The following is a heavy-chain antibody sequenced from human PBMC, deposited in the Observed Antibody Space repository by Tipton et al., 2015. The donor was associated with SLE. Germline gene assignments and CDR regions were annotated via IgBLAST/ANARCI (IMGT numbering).Heavy chain of an antibody. J-gene: IGHJ4*02. D-gene: IGHD4-23*01. CDR2: IYYSGST. Sequence: TLSLICTVSGGSISSYYWSWIRQPPGKGLEWIGYIYYSGSTNYNPSLKSRVTISVDTSKNQFSLKLSSVTAADTAVYYCARSTGVVTRGFDCWGQGTLVTVPS. CDR3: ARSTGVVTRGFDC. V-gene: IGHV4-59*01. CDR1: GGSISSYY.